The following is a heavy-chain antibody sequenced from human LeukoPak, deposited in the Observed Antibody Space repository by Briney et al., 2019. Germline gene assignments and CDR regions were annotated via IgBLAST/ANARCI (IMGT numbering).Heavy chain of an antibody. J-gene: IGHJ5*02. CDR1: GGSISSYY. CDR2: IYYSGST. CDR3: ASGVVVVAATLSYWFDP. V-gene: IGHV4-59*12. Sequence: SETLSLTCTVSGGSISSYYWSWIRQPPGKGLEWIGYIYYSGSTYYNPSLKSRVTISVDTSKNQFSLKLSSVTAADTAVYYCASGVVVVAATLSYWFDPRGQGTLVTVSS. D-gene: IGHD2-15*01.